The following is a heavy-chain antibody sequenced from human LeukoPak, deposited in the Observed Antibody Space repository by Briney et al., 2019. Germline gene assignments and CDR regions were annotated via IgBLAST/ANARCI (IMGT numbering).Heavy chain of an antibody. CDR2: IKQDGSEK. J-gene: IGHJ5*02. V-gene: IGHV3-7*01. CDR3: ARDALIFWYSSSWYAPINWFDP. CDR1: GFTFSSYW. Sequence: GGSLRLSCAASGFTFSSYWMSWVRQAPGKGLEWVANIKQDGSEKYYVDSVKGRFTISRDNAKNSLYLQMNSLRAEDTAVYYCARDALIFWYSSSWYAPINWFDPWGQGTLVTVSS. D-gene: IGHD6-13*01.